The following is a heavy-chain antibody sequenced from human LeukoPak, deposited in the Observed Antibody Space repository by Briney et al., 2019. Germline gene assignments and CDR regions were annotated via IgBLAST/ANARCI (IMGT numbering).Heavy chain of an antibody. J-gene: IGHJ6*02. V-gene: IGHV3-23*01. CDR1: GFTFSSYA. CDR2: ISGSGGST. D-gene: IGHD3-22*01. Sequence: GGSLRLSCAASGFTFSSYAMSWVRQAPGKGLEWVSAISGSGGSTYYADSVKGRFTISRDNSKNTLYLQMNSLRAEDTAVYYCAKFDPDSSGYYYSYYCGMDVWGQGTTVTVS. CDR3: AKFDPDSSGYYYSYYCGMDV.